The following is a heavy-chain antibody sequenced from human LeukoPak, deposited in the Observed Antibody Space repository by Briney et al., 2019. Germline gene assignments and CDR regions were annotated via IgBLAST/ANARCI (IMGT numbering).Heavy chain of an antibody. CDR3: ARAAYGSGSYYRAFDY. CDR2: IYTSGST. CDR1: GGSISSGSYY. D-gene: IGHD3-10*01. Sequence: SETLSLTCTVSGGSISSGSYYWSWIRQPAGKGLEWIGRIYTSGSTSYNPSLKSRVTISVDTSKNQFSLKLNSVTAADTAVYYCARAAYGSGSYYRAFDYWGQGTLVTVSS. V-gene: IGHV4-61*02. J-gene: IGHJ4*02.